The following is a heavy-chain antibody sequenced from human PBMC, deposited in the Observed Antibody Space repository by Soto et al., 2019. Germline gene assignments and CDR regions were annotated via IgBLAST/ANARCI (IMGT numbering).Heavy chain of an antibody. Sequence: PSETLSLTCTVSGGSISSSSYYWGWIRQPPGKGLEWIGSIYYSGSTYYNPSLKSRVTISVDTSKNQFSLKLSSVTAADTAVYYCARLAEVEMATTLLDYWGQGTLVTVSS. CDR1: GGSISSSSYY. V-gene: IGHV4-39*01. J-gene: IGHJ4*02. D-gene: IGHD5-12*01. CDR3: ARLAEVEMATTLLDY. CDR2: IYYSGST.